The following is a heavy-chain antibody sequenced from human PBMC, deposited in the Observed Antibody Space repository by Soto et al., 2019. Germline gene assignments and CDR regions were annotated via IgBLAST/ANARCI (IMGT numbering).Heavy chain of an antibody. CDR3: ARDRVVIIDYYYYYMDV. D-gene: IGHD3-3*01. CDR1: GYTFTSYG. J-gene: IGHJ6*03. CDR2: ISAYNGNT. Sequence: ASVKVSCKASGYTFTSYGISWVLQAPGQGLEWMGWISAYNGNTNYAQKLQGRVTMTTDTSTSTAYMELRSLRSDDTAVYYCARDRVVIIDYYYYYMDVWGKGTTVTVSS. V-gene: IGHV1-18*01.